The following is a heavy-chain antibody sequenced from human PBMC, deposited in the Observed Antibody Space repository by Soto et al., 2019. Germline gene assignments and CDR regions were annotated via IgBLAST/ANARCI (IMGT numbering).Heavy chain of an antibody. V-gene: IGHV1-18*01. D-gene: IGHD6-19*01. Sequence: QVQLVQSGAEVKKPGASVKVSCKASGYTFTSYGISWVRQAPGQGLEWMGWISAYNGNTNYAQKLQGRVTMTTDTSTSTAYMELRSLRSDDTAVYYCAGDGRAPFSSGWYDFYGMDVWGQGTTVTVSS. J-gene: IGHJ6*02. CDR2: ISAYNGNT. CDR3: AGDGRAPFSSGWYDFYGMDV. CDR1: GYTFTSYG.